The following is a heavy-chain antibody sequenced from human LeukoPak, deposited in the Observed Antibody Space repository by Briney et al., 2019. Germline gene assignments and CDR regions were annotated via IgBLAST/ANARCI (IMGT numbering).Heavy chain of an antibody. CDR1: GFAFSSYE. J-gene: IGHJ4*02. V-gene: IGHV3-48*03. D-gene: IGHD4-23*01. Sequence: PGGSLRLSCAASGFAFSSYEMNWVRQAPGKGVEWVSYIRASGSTRYYADSVKGPFTSSRDNAKNSLYLQMDSLRAEDTAVYYCARATVVTWDCWGQGTLVTVSS. CDR3: ARATVVTWDC. CDR2: IRASGSTR.